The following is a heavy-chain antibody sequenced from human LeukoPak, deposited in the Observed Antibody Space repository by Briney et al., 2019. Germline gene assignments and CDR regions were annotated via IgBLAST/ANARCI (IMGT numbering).Heavy chain of an antibody. J-gene: IGHJ4*02. D-gene: IGHD5-18*01. V-gene: IGHV3-7*01. CDR3: ARDLSGVTGYTYGRGIDY. Sequence: GGSLRLSCEASEFTFTTYWMSWVRQAPGKGLEWVANIKQDGSEKYYVDSVKGRFTISRDNAKNSLYLQMNSLRAEDTAVYYCARDLSGVTGYTYGRGIDYWGQGTLVTVSS. CDR2: IKQDGSEK. CDR1: EFTFTTYW.